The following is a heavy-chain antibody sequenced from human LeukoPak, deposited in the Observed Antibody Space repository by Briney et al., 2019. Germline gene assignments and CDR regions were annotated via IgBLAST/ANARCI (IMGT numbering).Heavy chain of an antibody. Sequence: ASVKVSCKASGYTFTSYDINWVRQAPGQGLEWMGWMSPNSGDTGYAQKFQDRVTMTRNTSISTAYMELSSLRSDDTAVYYCARGPPNWGYDYWGPGTLVTVSP. J-gene: IGHJ4*02. V-gene: IGHV1-8*01. CDR2: MSPNSGDT. CDR1: GYTFTSYD. CDR3: ARGPPNWGYDY. D-gene: IGHD7-27*01.